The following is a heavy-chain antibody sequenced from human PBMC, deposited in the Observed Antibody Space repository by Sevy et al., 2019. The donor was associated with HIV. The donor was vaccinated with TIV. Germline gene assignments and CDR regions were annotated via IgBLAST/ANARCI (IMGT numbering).Heavy chain of an antibody. Sequence: GGSLRLSCAASGFSVGSYSMNWVRQAPGKGLEWVSFISFTTNNTYYGDSVKGRFTISRDNARNSVNLQMNSLRTEDTAVYYCSSGCGYWGQGTLVTVSS. CDR3: SSGCGY. CDR1: GFSVGSYS. D-gene: IGHD2-21*01. CDR2: ISFTTNNT. V-gene: IGHV3-21*01. J-gene: IGHJ4*02.